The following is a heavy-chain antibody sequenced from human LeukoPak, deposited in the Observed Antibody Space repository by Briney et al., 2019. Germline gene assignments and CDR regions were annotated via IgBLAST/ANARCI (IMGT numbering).Heavy chain of an antibody. Sequence: SQTLSLTCAISGDSASSNSATWNWSRQSPSRGLEWLGRTFYRSKWYNDSALSVKGRITFNPDTSKNQFSLQLNSVTPEDTAVYYCAMIRGYSYGFDYWGQGTLVTVSS. D-gene: IGHD5-18*01. CDR1: GDSASSNSAT. CDR2: TFYRSKWYN. J-gene: IGHJ4*02. V-gene: IGHV6-1*01. CDR3: AMIRGYSYGFDY.